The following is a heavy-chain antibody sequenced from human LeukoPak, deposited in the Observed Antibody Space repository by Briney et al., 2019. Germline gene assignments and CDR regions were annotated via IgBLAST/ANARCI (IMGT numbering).Heavy chain of an antibody. Sequence: RPSETLSLTCTVSGGSISSYYWSWVRQPPGKGLEWIGEINRDGSSYNNPSLKSRVTISIDTSKNQFSLRLSSVTAADTGVYYCARSNSYGPGTHYLHHWGQGTLVTVSS. CDR3: ARSNSYGPGTHYLHH. D-gene: IGHD3-10*01. CDR1: GGSISSYY. V-gene: IGHV4-34*01. J-gene: IGHJ4*02. CDR2: INRDGSS.